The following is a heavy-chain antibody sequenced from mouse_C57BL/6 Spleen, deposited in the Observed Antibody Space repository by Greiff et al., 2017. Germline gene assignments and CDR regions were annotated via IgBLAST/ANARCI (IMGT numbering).Heavy chain of an antibody. D-gene: IGHD1-1*01. CDR2: IDPSDSYT. J-gene: IGHJ2*01. CDR1: GYTFTSYW. V-gene: IGHV1-69*01. CDR3: ARGDYGSNNYFDY. Sequence: QVQLQQPGAELVMPGASVKLSCKASGYTFTSYWMHWVKQRPGQGLEWIGEIDPSDSYTNYNQKFKGKSTLTVDKSSSTAYMQLSSLTSEDSAVYYCARGDYGSNNYFDYWGQGTTLTVPS.